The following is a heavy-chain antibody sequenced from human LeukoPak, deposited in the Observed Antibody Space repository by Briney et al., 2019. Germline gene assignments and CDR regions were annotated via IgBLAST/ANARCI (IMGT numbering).Heavy chain of an antibody. J-gene: IGHJ6*03. V-gene: IGHV4-4*07. Sequence: PSETLSLTCTVSGGSISSYYWSWIRQPAGKGLEWIGRIYTSGSTNYNPSLKSRVTMPVDTSKNQFSLKLSSVTAADTAVYYCARGALGYSSSWTARYYYMDVWAKGPRSPSP. CDR1: GGSISSYY. D-gene: IGHD6-13*01. CDR3: ARGALGYSSSWTARYYYMDV. CDR2: IYTSGST.